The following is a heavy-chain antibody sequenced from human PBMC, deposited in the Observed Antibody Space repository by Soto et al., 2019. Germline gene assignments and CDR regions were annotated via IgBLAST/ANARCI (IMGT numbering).Heavy chain of an antibody. CDR3: ARVRDLSYFDL. D-gene: IGHD3-16*02. J-gene: IGHJ2*01. V-gene: IGHV3-66*01. CDR2: IYSGGST. CDR1: GFTVSSNY. Sequence: GGSLRLSCAASGFTVSSNYMSWVRRAPGKGLEWVSVIYSGGSTYYADSVKGRFTISRDNSKNTPYLQMNSLRAEDTAVYYCARVRDLSYFDLWGRGTLVTVSS.